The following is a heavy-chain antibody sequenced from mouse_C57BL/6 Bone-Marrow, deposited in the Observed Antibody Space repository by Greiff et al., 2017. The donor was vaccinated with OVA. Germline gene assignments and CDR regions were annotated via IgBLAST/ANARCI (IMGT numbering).Heavy chain of an antibody. D-gene: IGHD1-1*01. V-gene: IGHV1-55*01. Sequence: QVQLQQPGAELVKPGASVKMSCTASGYTFTSYWITWVQQRPGQGLEWIGDICPGSGSTYYTEKFKSKATLTVDTSSSTVYMQLSSLTSKDSAVCYCARRHYGSSQDYWGQGTTVTVSS. J-gene: IGHJ2*01. CDR1: GYTFTSYW. CDR3: ARRHYGSSQDY. CDR2: ICPGSGST.